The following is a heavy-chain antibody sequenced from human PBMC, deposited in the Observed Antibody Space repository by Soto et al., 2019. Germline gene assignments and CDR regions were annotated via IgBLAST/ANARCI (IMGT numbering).Heavy chain of an antibody. Sequence: XGSQGLSFAASGFTFSSYAMSGVGQAPGKGLEWVSAISGSGGSTYYADSVKGRFTISRDNSKNTLYLQMNSLRAEDTAVYYCAKGHQSSSWPFDYWGQGTLVTV. CDR1: GFTFSSYA. CDR2: ISGSGGST. V-gene: IGHV3-23*01. CDR3: AKGHQSSSWPFDY. J-gene: IGHJ4*02. D-gene: IGHD6-13*01.